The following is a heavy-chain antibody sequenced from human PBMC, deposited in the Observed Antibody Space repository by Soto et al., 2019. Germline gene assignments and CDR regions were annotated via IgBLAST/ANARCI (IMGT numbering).Heavy chain of an antibody. J-gene: IGHJ4*02. CDR1: GFTFSRYW. CDR3: AKARLWSQSDY. D-gene: IGHD3-3*01. V-gene: IGHV3-74*03. Sequence: EVQLVESGGGLVQPGGSLRLSCAVSGFTFSRYWMHWFRQDPGNGLVWVSSINTDGTNTQYGDSVRGRFTVSRDNVKNTVYLQMISLRRGDTAVYYCAKARLWSQSDYWGQGTLVDVYS. CDR2: INTDGTNT.